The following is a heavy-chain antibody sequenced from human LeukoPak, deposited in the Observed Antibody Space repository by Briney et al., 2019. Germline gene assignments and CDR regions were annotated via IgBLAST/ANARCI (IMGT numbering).Heavy chain of an antibody. CDR3: AKAPIGCSSTSCSTDY. D-gene: IGHD2-2*01. V-gene: IGHV3-30*18. CDR2: ISYDGSNK. J-gene: IGHJ4*02. Sequence: GGSLRLSCAASGFTFSSYGMHWVRQAPGKGLEWVAVISYDGSNKYYADSVKGRFTISRDNSKNTLYLQMNSLRAEDTAVYYCAKAPIGCSSTSCSTDYWGQGTLVTVSS. CDR1: GFTFSSYG.